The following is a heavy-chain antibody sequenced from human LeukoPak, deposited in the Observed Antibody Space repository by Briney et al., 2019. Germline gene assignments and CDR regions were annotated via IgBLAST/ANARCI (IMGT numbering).Heavy chain of an antibody. CDR3: AREMDAHPRIVV. CDR2: INYSGST. D-gene: IGHD2-21*01. V-gene: IGHV4-31*11. J-gene: IGHJ1*01. Sequence: TLSLTYAVSGGSISSGGYRWTWIRQYPGKGLEWIGYINYSGSTYYNPSLKSRVIISVDTSKNQFSLNLNSVTAADTAVYYCAREMDAHPRIVVWGQGTLVTVSS. CDR1: GGSISSGGYR.